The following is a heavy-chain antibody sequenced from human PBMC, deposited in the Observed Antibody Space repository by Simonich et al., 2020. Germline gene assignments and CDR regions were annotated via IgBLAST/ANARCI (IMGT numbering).Heavy chain of an antibody. Sequence: EVKLVESGGGLVQPGGSLRLSCAASGFTFSSYWVSWVRQAPGKGLEWVANIKQEWSEKYYGDSVKGRLTISRDNAKNSLYLQMNSLRAEDTAVYYCARDGLGTAYYYYMDVWGKGTTVTVSS. CDR3: ARDGLGTAYYYYMDV. D-gene: IGHD7-27*01. CDR2: IKQEWSEK. V-gene: IGHV3-7*01. CDR1: GFTFSSYW. J-gene: IGHJ6*03.